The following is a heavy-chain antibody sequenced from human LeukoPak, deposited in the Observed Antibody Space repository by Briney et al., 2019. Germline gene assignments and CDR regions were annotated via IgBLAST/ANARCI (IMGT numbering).Heavy chain of an antibody. V-gene: IGHV4-59*01. Sequence: SETLSLTCTVAGGSISSYYWSWLRQPPGKGLEWIGYIYYSGSTNYNPSLKSRVTISVDTSKNQFSLELSSVTAADTAVYYCARDLGLYSSGWYYFDYGGQGTLVTVSS. CDR1: GGSISSYY. CDR3: ARDLGLYSSGWYYFDY. CDR2: IYYSGST. J-gene: IGHJ4*02. D-gene: IGHD6-19*01.